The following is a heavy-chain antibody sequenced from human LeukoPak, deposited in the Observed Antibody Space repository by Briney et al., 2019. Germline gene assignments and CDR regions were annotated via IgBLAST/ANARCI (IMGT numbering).Heavy chain of an antibody. CDR2: INTNTGNP. Sequence: EASVKVSCKASGYTFTSYAMNWVRQAPGQGLEWMGWINTNTGNPTYAQGFTGRFVFSFDTSVSTAYLQISSLKAEDTAVYYCARYRVETAMKDAFDIWGQGTMVTVSS. D-gene: IGHD5-18*01. CDR3: ARYRVETAMKDAFDI. V-gene: IGHV7-4-1*02. CDR1: GYTFTSYA. J-gene: IGHJ3*02.